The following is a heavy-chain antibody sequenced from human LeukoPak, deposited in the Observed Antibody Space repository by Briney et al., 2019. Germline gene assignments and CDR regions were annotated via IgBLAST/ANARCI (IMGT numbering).Heavy chain of an antibody. CDR1: GGSINSSSYY. Sequence: SETLSLTCTVSGGSINSSSYYWGWIRQPPGKGLEWIGTIYYSGSTSYNPSLKSRVTIPVDTSKNQFSLKLSSVTAADTAVYYCARHSSGYYLGPFDYWGQGTLVTVSS. V-gene: IGHV4-39*01. J-gene: IGHJ4*02. CDR2: IYYSGST. D-gene: IGHD3-22*01. CDR3: ARHSSGYYLGPFDY.